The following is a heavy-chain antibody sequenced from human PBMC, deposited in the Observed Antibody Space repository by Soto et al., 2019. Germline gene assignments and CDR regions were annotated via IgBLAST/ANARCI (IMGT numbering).Heavy chain of an antibody. Sequence: LSLTCAASGFTFSSYAMSWVRQAPGKGLEWVSAISGSGGSTYYADSVKGRFTISRDNSKNTLYLQMNSLRAEDTAVYYCAKATVAGTRDLVDYWGQGTLVTVSS. CDR3: AKATVAGTRDLVDY. D-gene: IGHD6-19*01. V-gene: IGHV3-23*01. CDR1: GFTFSSYA. J-gene: IGHJ4*02. CDR2: ISGSGGST.